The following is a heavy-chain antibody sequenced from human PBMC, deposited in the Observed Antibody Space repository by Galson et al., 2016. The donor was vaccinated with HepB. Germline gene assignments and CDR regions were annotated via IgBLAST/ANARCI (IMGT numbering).Heavy chain of an antibody. CDR3: ARDSSSGYVIDAFDI. CDR1: GFIFSDYH. V-gene: IGHV3-11*04. CDR2: ISSSSNTI. J-gene: IGHJ3*02. D-gene: IGHD5-12*01. Sequence: SLRLSCAASGFIFSDYHINWRRQAPVRGLQGICYISSSSNTIQYEDPVKGRFNVSRDYAKNSLYLQINSLRAEDTAVYYCARDSSSGYVIDAFDIWCQGTMVTVSS.